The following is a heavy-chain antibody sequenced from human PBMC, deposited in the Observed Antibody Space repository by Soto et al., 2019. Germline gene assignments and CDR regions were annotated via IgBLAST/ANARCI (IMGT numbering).Heavy chain of an antibody. CDR2: IYYSGST. Sequence: SETLSLTCTVSGGSISSYYWSWIRQPPGKGLEWIGYIYYSGSTNYNPSLKSRVTISVDTSKNQFSLKLSSVTAADTAVYYCARALRKIRYFDWSSPGYYFDYWGQGTLVTVSS. CDR1: GGSISSYY. D-gene: IGHD3-9*01. V-gene: IGHV4-59*12. CDR3: ARALRKIRYFDWSSPGYYFDY. J-gene: IGHJ4*02.